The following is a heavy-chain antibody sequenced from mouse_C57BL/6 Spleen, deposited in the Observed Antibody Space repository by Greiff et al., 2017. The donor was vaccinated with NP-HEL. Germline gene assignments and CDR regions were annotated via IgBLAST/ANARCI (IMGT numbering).Heavy chain of an antibody. J-gene: IGHJ2*01. CDR3: ARSLYDYHSFDY. D-gene: IGHD2-4*01. CDR1: GYTFTDYW. CDR2: ILPGSGST. V-gene: IGHV1-9*01. Sequence: VQLQQSGAELMKPGASVKLSCKATGYTFTDYWIEWVKQRPGHGLEWIGEILPGSGSTNYNAKFKGKATFTADKSSNTAYMQLSSLTTEDSAIYYCARSLYDYHSFDYWGQGTTLTVSS.